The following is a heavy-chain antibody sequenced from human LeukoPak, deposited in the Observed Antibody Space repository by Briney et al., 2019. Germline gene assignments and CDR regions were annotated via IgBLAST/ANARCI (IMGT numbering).Heavy chain of an antibody. V-gene: IGHV3-48*02. D-gene: IGHD2-21*01. J-gene: IGHJ3*02. CDR3: ARRGGGGRSDALDI. Sequence: EGSLRLSCAASGFTFSAYSMIWVRQAPGKGLEWVSYSSTTGNTIHYTDSVKGRFTVSRDNAKNSLFLQMNSLRDEDTAVYYCARRGGGGRSDALDIWGQGTMVTVSS. CDR2: SSTTGNTI. CDR1: GFTFSAYS.